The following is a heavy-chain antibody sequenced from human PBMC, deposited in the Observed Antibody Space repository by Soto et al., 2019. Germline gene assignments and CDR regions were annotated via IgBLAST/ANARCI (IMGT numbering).Heavy chain of an antibody. CDR3: ARTLTYYYDSSGYNP. Sequence: GASVKVSCKASGYTFTSYVISWVRHAPGQGLEWMGWISAYNGNTNYAQKLQGRVTMTTDTSTSTAYMELRSLRSDDTAVYYCARTLTYYYDSSGYNPWGQGTLVTVSS. CDR1: GYTFTSYV. J-gene: IGHJ5*02. CDR2: ISAYNGNT. D-gene: IGHD3-22*01. V-gene: IGHV1-18*01.